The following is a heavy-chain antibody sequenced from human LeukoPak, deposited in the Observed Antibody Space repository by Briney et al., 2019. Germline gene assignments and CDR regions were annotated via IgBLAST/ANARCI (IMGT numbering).Heavy chain of an antibody. CDR1: GGSISSSSYY. V-gene: IGHV4-39*07. D-gene: IGHD6-19*01. CDR3: ARGGSGWYAGASHFDY. J-gene: IGHJ4*02. Sequence: SETLSLTCTVSGGSISSSSYYWGWIRQPPEKGLEWIGSIYYSGSTYYNPSLKSRVTISVDTSKNQFSLKLSSVTAADTAVYYCARGGSGWYAGASHFDYWGQGTLVTVSS. CDR2: IYYSGST.